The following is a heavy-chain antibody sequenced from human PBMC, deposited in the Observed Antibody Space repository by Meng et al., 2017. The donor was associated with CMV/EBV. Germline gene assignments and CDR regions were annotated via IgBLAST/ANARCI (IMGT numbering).Heavy chain of an antibody. Sequence: GSLRLSCAVYGGSFSGYYWSWIRQPPGKGLEWIGEINHSGSTNYNPSLKSRVTTSVDTSKNQFSLKLSSVTAADTAVYYCARGHRYCSSTSCYLYYGMDVWGQGTTVTVSS. V-gene: IGHV4-34*01. CDR3: ARGHRYCSSTSCYLYYGMDV. J-gene: IGHJ6*02. CDR2: INHSGST. CDR1: GGSFSGYY. D-gene: IGHD2-2*01.